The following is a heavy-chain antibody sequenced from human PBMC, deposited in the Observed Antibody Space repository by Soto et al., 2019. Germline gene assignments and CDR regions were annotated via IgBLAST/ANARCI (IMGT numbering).Heavy chain of an antibody. V-gene: IGHV1-46*01. CDR2: INPSGGSA. CDR1: GYSFISPY. CDR3: ARDYLSSKLSLSYFDF. J-gene: IGHJ4*02. D-gene: IGHD2-2*01. Sequence: ASVKVSCKASGYSFISPYIHWVRQAPGQGLEWMGFINPSGGSATLAQKFQGRVTMTRDTSTSTVYMELTILRSEDAAVYYCARDYLSSKLSLSYFDFWGQGTLVTVSS.